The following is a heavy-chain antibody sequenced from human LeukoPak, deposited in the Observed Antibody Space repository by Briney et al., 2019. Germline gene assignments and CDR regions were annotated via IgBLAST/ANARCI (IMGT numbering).Heavy chain of an antibody. CDR1: GGSISSSNW. D-gene: IGHD1-1*01. CDR2: ISHSGST. Sequence: SETLSLTCAVSGGSISSSNWWSWIRQPPGKGLEWIGEISHSGSTNYNPSLKSRVTISEDTSKNQFSLKLSSVTAADTAVYYCSRQEGTHFDYWGQGTLVTVSS. J-gene: IGHJ4*02. V-gene: IGHV4-4*02. CDR3: SRQEGTHFDY.